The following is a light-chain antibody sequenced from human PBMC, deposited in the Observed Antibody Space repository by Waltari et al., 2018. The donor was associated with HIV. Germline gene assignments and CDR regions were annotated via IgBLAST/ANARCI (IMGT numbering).Light chain of an antibody. V-gene: IGKV3-11*01. CDR3: HQRSNWPIT. CDR2: GAS. Sequence: EIVLTQSPTTLSLSPGERATLSCRASQSVSTYLAWYQQKPGQAPRLLIYGASSRATGTPARFSGSGSGTDFTLTISSLEPGDFGVYYCHQRSNWPITFGQGTRLETK. CDR1: QSVSTY. J-gene: IGKJ5*01.